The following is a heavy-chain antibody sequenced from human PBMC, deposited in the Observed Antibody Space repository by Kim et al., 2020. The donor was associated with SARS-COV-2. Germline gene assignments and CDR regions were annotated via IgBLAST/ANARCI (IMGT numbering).Heavy chain of an antibody. CDR2: VYYSGST. D-gene: IGHD6-13*01. V-gene: IGHV4-59*01. CDR1: GGSISSYY. CDR3: ARLHGEQQLIP. Sequence: SETLSLTCTVSGGSISSYYWSWIRQPPGKVLEWVGYVYYSGSTNYNPSLKSRVTISVDTSKNQLSLKLSAVTAADTAVYYCARLHGEQQLIPWGQGTLVTVSS. J-gene: IGHJ5*02.